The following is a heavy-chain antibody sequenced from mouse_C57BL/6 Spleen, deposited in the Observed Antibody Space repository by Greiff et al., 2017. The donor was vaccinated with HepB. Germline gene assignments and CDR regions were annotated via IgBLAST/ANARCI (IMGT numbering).Heavy chain of an antibody. J-gene: IGHJ4*01. CDR3: ARSGCSSSYAMDY. D-gene: IGHD1-1*01. CDR2: IYPGDGDT. Sequence: QVQLKESGPELVKPGASVKISCKASGYAFSSSWMNWVKQRPGKGLEWIGRIYPGDGDTNYNGKFKGKATLTADKSSSTAYMQLSSLTSEDSAVYFCARSGCSSSYAMDYWGQGTSVTVSS. CDR1: GYAFSSSW. V-gene: IGHV1-82*01.